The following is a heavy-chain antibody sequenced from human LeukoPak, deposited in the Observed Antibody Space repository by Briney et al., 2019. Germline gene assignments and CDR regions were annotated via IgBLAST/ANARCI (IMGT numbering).Heavy chain of an antibody. CDR1: GFTFSSYG. V-gene: IGHV3-30*02. Sequence: PGGSLRLSCAASGFTFSSYGMHWVRQAAGKGLEWGAFIRYDGSNKYYADSVKGRFTISRDNAKNSVFLQMSSLRAEDTALYYCARLSAYYYGSYFYYYMDVWGRGTTVTVSS. CDR2: IRYDGSNK. D-gene: IGHD3-10*01. J-gene: IGHJ6*03. CDR3: ARLSAYYYGSYFYYYMDV.